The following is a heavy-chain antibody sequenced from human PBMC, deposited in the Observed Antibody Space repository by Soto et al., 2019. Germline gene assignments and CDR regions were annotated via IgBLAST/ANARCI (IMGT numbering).Heavy chain of an antibody. V-gene: IGHV4-59*08. CDR3: ARHAPDSGYDGDYFDY. D-gene: IGHD5-12*01. J-gene: IGHJ4*02. CDR1: GGSISSYY. Sequence: SETLSLTCTVSGGSISSYYWSWIRQPPGKGLEWIGYIYYSGSTNYNPSLKSRVTISVDTSKNQFSLKLSSVTAADTAVYYCARHAPDSGYDGDYFDYWGQRTLDTVSS. CDR2: IYYSGST.